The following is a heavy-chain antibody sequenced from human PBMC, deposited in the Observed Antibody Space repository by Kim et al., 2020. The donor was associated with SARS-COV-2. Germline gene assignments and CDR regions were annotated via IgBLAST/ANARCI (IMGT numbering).Heavy chain of an antibody. D-gene: IGHD3-10*01. V-gene: IGHV3-7*01. CDR2: INEPGSDK. CDR3: ARDPFRGSLDY. CDR1: GFTFSNSW. Sequence: GGSLRLSCTVSGFTFSNSWMSWVRQVPGKGLEWVANINEPGSDKYYVDSLEGRFIISRDNAKNSLYLQMNSPRVEDTAVYFCARDPFRGSLDYWGQGALV. J-gene: IGHJ4*02.